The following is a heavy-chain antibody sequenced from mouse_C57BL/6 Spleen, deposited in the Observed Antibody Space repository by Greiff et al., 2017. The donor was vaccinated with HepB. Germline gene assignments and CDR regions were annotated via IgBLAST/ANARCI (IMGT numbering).Heavy chain of an antibody. CDR2: IHPNSGST. D-gene: IGHD2-1*01. V-gene: IGHV1-64*01. CDR1: GYTFTSYW. Sequence: VQLQQPGAELVKPGASVKLSCKASGYTFTSYWMHWVKQRPGQGLEWIGMIHPNSGSTNYNEKFKSKATLTVDKSSSTAYMKLSSLTSEDSAVYYCARRGYGNYYYFDYWGQGTTLTVSS. CDR3: ARRGYGNYYYFDY. J-gene: IGHJ2*01.